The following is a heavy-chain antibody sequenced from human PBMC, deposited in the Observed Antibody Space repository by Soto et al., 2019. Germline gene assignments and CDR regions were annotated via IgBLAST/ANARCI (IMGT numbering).Heavy chain of an antibody. CDR3: VKLGYSYGQDTEY. V-gene: IGHV3-64D*06. D-gene: IGHD5-18*01. Sequence: GGPLRLSCSASGVTFSSSTMHWVRQAPGKGLEYVSAITTEGGTTYYADSVKGRFTISRDNSKNTLYLQMSSLRPEDTAVYYCVKLGYSYGQDTEYWGRGTLVSVCS. CDR1: GVTFSSST. CDR2: ITTEGGTT. J-gene: IGHJ4*02.